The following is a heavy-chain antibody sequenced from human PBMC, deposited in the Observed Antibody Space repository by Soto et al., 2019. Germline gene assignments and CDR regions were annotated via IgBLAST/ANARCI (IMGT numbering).Heavy chain of an antibody. CDR1: GGSIRSYY. J-gene: IGHJ6*02. Sequence: PSETLSLTCTVSGGSIRSYYWSWIRQPPGKGLEWIGYIYYSGSTNYNPSLKSRVTISVDTSKNQFSLKLSSVTAADTAVYYCARGVIQLWRRYGMDVWGQGTTVTVSS. V-gene: IGHV4-59*01. CDR3: ARGVIQLWRRYGMDV. D-gene: IGHD5-18*01. CDR2: IYYSGST.